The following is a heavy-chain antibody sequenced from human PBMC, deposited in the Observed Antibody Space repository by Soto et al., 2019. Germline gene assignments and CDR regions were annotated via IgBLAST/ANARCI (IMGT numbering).Heavy chain of an antibody. CDR2: INPNSGGI. CDR1: GYTFTGYY. Sequence: ASVKVSCKASGYTFTGYYMHWVRQAPGQGLEWMGWINPNSGGINYAQKFQGRVTMTRDTSISTAYMELSRLRSDDTAVYYCARVRNSSPFYYYYGMDVWGQGTTVTVSS. V-gene: IGHV1-2*02. J-gene: IGHJ6*02. D-gene: IGHD6-6*01. CDR3: ARVRNSSPFYYYYGMDV.